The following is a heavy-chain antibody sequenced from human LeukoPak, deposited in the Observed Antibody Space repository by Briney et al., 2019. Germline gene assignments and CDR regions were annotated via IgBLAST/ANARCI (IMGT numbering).Heavy chain of an antibody. CDR3: ARVVPAAIGYFDY. Sequence: PSETLSLTCAVSGGSISSSNWWSWVRQPPGKGLEWIGEIYHSGSTNYNPSLKSRVTISVDRSKNQFSLKLSSVTAADTAVYYCARVVPAAIGYFDYWGQGTLVTVSS. J-gene: IGHJ4*02. D-gene: IGHD2-2*02. CDR2: IYHSGST. CDR1: GGSISSSNW. V-gene: IGHV4-4*02.